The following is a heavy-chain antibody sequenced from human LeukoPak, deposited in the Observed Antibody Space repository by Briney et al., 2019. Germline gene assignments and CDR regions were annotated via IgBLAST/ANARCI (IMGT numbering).Heavy chain of an antibody. CDR1: GFTFSSYW. CDR2: INSDGSST. CDR3: TKDLEGTTVTLLFDY. Sequence: GGSLRLSCAASGFTFSSYWMHWVRQAPGKGLVWVSRINSDGSSTSYADSVKGRFTISRDNAENSLYLQMNSLRAEDTAVYYCTKDLEGTTVTLLFDYWGQGTLVTVSS. J-gene: IGHJ4*02. V-gene: IGHV3-74*01. D-gene: IGHD4-17*01.